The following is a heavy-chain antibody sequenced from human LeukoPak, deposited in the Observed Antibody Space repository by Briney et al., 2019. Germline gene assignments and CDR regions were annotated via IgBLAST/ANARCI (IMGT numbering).Heavy chain of an antibody. V-gene: IGHV1-69*13. CDR2: IIPIFGTA. CDR1: GGTFSSYA. D-gene: IGHD4-17*01. CDR3: ARGSTIDDDYGDYSSRLDY. Sequence: GASVKVSCKASGGTFSSYAISWVRQAPGQGLEWMGGIIPIFGTANYAQKFQGRVTITADESTSTAYVELSSLRSEDTAVYYCARGSTIDDDYGDYSSRLDYWGQGTLVTVSS. J-gene: IGHJ4*02.